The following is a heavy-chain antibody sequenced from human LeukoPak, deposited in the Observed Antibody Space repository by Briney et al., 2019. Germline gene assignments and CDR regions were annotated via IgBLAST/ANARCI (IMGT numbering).Heavy chain of an antibody. J-gene: IGHJ4*02. D-gene: IGHD5-12*01. CDR2: IYHSGTT. CDR3: ARAALRTPLTYFDY. V-gene: IGHV4-30-4*07. CDR1: GVAISRGGYA. Sequence: SETLSLTCAVSGVAISRGGYAWNWIRQPPGKGLEWIAYIYHSGTTYYNPSLKSRATISVDTSKNQFSLKLSSVTAADTAVYYCARAALRTPLTYFDYWGQGTLVTVSS.